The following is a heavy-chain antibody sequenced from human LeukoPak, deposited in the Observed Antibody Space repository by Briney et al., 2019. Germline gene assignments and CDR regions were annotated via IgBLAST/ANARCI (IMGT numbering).Heavy chain of an antibody. D-gene: IGHD6-13*01. J-gene: IGHJ4*02. Sequence: PGGSLRLSCAASGFTVSSNYMSWVRQAPGKGLEWVSVIYSGGSTYYADSVKGRFTISRDNSKNTLYLQMNSLRAEDTAVYYCARDLGASSSWFALYYWGQGTLVTVSS. V-gene: IGHV3-66*01. CDR2: IYSGGST. CDR3: ARDLGASSSWFALYY. CDR1: GFTVSSNY.